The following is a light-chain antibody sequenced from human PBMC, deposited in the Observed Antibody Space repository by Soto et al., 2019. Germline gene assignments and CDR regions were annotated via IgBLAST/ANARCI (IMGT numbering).Light chain of an antibody. J-gene: IGLJ1*01. Sequence: QSVLTQPASVSGSPGQSITISCTGTSSDVGGYNYVSWYQQHPGKVPKLMIYDVSYRPSGVYNRFSGSKSGNTASLTISGLQAEDEADYYCISYTSSSTYGFGTGTKVTVL. CDR2: DVS. CDR3: ISYTSSSTYG. CDR1: SSDVGGYNY. V-gene: IGLV2-14*01.